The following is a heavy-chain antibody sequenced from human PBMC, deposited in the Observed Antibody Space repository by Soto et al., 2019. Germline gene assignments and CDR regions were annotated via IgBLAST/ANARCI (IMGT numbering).Heavy chain of an antibody. J-gene: IGHJ5*02. CDR1: GGSSSGSY. CDR2: ISSGST. D-gene: IGHD1-26*01. V-gene: IGHV4-34*01. Sequence: SETLSLTCAVYGGSSSGSYWTWIRQSPEKGLEWIGEISSGSTNYNPSLKSRVTISADTSKNQFSLKLTSVTAADTAVYYCARGPYYRGVGAKNPSPWGRGTLVTVSS. CDR3: ARGPYYRGVGAKNPSP.